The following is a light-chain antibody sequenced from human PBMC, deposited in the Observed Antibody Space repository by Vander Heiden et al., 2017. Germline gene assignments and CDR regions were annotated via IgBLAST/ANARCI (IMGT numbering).Light chain of an antibody. CDR1: QSVSSK. CDR2: GAS. Sequence: EIVMTPSPATLSVSPGERATLPCRASQSVSSKLAWYQHKPGQAPRLLIYGASTRATGIPARFSGSGSGTEFTLTISSLQSEDFAVYYCQQYYNWPPLTFGGGTKVEIK. CDR3: QQYYNWPPLT. J-gene: IGKJ4*01. V-gene: IGKV3-15*01.